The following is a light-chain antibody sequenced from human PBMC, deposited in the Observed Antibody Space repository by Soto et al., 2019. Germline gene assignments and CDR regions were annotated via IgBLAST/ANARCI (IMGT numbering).Light chain of an antibody. CDR3: SSYTSSTTYV. V-gene: IGLV2-14*03. J-gene: IGLJ1*01. CDR1: SNDIGTYNY. Sequence: QSVLTQPASVYGSPGQWITISCTGTSNDIGTYNYVSWYQHHPDKAPKLMIYDVSHRPSGVSNRFSGSKSGNTASLTISGLQAEDEADYYCSSYTSSTTYVFGTGTKVTVL. CDR2: DVS.